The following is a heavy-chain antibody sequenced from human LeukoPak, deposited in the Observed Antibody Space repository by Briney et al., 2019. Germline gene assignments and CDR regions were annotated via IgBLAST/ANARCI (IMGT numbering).Heavy chain of an antibody. CDR1: GFTFSSYG. CDR3: QKTEYEILTVDY. CDR2: IWYDGSNK. V-gene: IGHV3-33*01. D-gene: IGHD3-9*01. J-gene: IGHJ4*02. Sequence: GRSLRLSCAASGFTFSSYGMHWVRQAPGKGQEWMAVIWYDGSNKYYVDSVKGRFTISRDNSKNTLYLQMNSLRDEDTVFFFKQKTEYEILTVDYWGQGTLVTVSS.